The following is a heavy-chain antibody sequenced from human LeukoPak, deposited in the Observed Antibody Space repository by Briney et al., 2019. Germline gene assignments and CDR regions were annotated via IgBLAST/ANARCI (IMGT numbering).Heavy chain of an antibody. CDR3: AREDGYCSGGNCYSYFDS. CDR2: IKKTGSET. V-gene: IGHV3-7*01. CDR1: GFTFSHFW. D-gene: IGHD2-15*01. Sequence: GGSLRLSCAASGFTFSHFWMSWVRQAPGKGLEWVVYIKKTGSETYYVDSVKGRFTITRDNTRNSLFLQMYSLRAGDTAVYFCAREDGYCSGGNCYSYFDSWGQGTLVTVSS. J-gene: IGHJ4*02.